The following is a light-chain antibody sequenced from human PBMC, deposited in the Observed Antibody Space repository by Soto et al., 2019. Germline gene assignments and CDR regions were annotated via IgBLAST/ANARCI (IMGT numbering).Light chain of an antibody. Sequence: QSVLTQPPSVSAAPGQKVPISCSGSSSNIGNNYVFWYQQLPGTAPKLLIYDNDKRPSGIPDRFSGSKSGTSATLGITGLQTGYEADYYCATWDRSLSVGVFGGGTKLTVL. CDR2: DND. V-gene: IGLV1-51*01. CDR1: SSNIGNNY. J-gene: IGLJ2*01. CDR3: ATWDRSLSVGV.